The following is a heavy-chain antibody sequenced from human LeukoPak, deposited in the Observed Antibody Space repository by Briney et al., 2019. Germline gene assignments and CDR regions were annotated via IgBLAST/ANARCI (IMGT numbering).Heavy chain of an antibody. V-gene: IGHV1-8*01. D-gene: IGHD6-19*01. CDR2: MNPNSGNT. CDR3: ARWVSSGWYYYYGMDV. Sequence: ASVKVSCKASGYTFTSYDINWVRQAAGQGLEWMGWMNPNSGNTGYAQKFQGRVTMTRNTSISTAYMELSSLRSEDTAVYYCARWVSSGWYYYYGMDVWGQGTTVTVSS. J-gene: IGHJ6*02. CDR1: GYTFTSYD.